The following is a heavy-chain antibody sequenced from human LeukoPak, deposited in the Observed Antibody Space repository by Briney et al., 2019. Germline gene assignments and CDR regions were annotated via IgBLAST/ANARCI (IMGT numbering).Heavy chain of an antibody. CDR2: INHSGST. CDR1: GGSFSGYY. CDR3: ARGRRYYYGSGSYYTAARVHYYYGMDV. V-gene: IGHV4-34*01. D-gene: IGHD3-10*01. J-gene: IGHJ6*04. Sequence: PSETLSLTCAVYGGSFSGYYWSWIRQPPGKGLEWIGEINHSGSTNYNPSLKSRVTISVDTSKNQFSLKLSSVTAADTAVYYCARGRRYYYGSGSYYTAARVHYYYGMDVWAKGPRSPSPQ.